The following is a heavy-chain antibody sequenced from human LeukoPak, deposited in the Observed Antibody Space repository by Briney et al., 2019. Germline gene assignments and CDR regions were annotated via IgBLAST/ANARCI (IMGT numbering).Heavy chain of an antibody. D-gene: IGHD3-9*01. CDR2: ISGSGGST. Sequence: GGSLRLSCAASGFTFSSYGMSWVRQAPGKGLEWVSAISGSGGSTYYAASVKGRFTISRDNSKNTLYLQMNSLRAEDTAVYYCAKIALLILTGYYDRDYWGQGTLVTVSS. V-gene: IGHV3-23*01. CDR1: GFTFSSYG. CDR3: AKIALLILTGYYDRDY. J-gene: IGHJ4*02.